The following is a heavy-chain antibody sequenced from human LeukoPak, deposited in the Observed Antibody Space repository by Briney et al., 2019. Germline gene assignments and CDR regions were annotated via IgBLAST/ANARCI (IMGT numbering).Heavy chain of an antibody. D-gene: IGHD3-3*01. CDR2: ISSSSSYI. J-gene: IGHJ6*02. CDR1: GFTFSSYS. CDR3: ARASYYDLWSGYYLNFYYYCGMDV. V-gene: IGHV3-21*01. Sequence: GGSLRLSCAASGFTFSSYSMNWVRQAPGKGLEWVSSISSSSSYIYYADSVKGRFTISRDNAKNSLYLQMNSLRAEDTAVYYCARASYYDLWSGYYLNFYYYCGMDVWGQGTTVTVSS.